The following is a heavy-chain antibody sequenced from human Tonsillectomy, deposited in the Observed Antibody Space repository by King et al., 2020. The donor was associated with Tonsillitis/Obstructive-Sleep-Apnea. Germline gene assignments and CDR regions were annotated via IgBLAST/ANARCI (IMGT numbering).Heavy chain of an antibody. CDR1: GGSVSSGSYY. J-gene: IGHJ6*03. Sequence: QLQESGPGLVKPSETLSLTCTVSGGSVSSGSYYWSWIRQPPGKGLEWIGYIYYSGSTNYNPSLKSRVTLSVDTSKNQFSLKLSSVTAADTAVYYCARTIFGVVINEAYYYYYYMDVWGKGTTVTVSS. CDR3: ARTIFGVVINEAYYYYYYMDV. D-gene: IGHD3-3*01. V-gene: IGHV4-61*01. CDR2: IYYSGST.